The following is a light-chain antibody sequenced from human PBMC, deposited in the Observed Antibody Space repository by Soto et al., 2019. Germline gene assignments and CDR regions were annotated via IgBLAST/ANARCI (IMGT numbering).Light chain of an antibody. Sequence: ETLMTQSPATLSVSPGARATLYCRASQTISSSYLAWYQQKPGQAPRLLIYGASSRATGIPDRFSGSGSGTDFTLTISRLEPEDFAVYYCQQYGSSPYTFGQGTKVDIK. V-gene: IGKV3-20*01. CDR3: QQYGSSPYT. J-gene: IGKJ2*01. CDR1: QTISSSY. CDR2: GAS.